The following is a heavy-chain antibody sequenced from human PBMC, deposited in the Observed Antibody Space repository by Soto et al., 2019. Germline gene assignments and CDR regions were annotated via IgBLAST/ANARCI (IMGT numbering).Heavy chain of an antibody. J-gene: IGHJ4*02. CDR2: ISYSGST. CDR1: GDSINNYY. CDR3: ARSRYGPVTTPYYCDY. Sequence: QVQLQESGPGLVKPSETLSLSCTVSGDSINNYYWSWIRQPPGKGLEWIGYISYSGSTNYNPSLRSRIIMSVDTSKTQFSLKLSSVTAADTAVYYCARSRYGPVTTPYYCDYWGQGTLVTVSS. V-gene: IGHV4-59*01. D-gene: IGHD4-17*01.